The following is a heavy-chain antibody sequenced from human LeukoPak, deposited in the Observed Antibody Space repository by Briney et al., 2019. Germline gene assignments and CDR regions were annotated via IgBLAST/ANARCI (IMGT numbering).Heavy chain of an antibody. CDR2: INHSGST. V-gene: IGHV4-34*01. J-gene: IGHJ6*03. CDR3: ARVYCSSPSCYLYTGYYYMDV. D-gene: IGHD2-2*01. Sequence: SETLSLTCAVYGGSFSGYYWSWIRQPPGKGLEWIGEINHSGSTNYNPSLKSRVTISVDTSKNQFSLKLSSVTAADTAVYYCARVYCSSPSCYLYTGYYYMDVWGKGTTVTVSS. CDR1: GGSFSGYY.